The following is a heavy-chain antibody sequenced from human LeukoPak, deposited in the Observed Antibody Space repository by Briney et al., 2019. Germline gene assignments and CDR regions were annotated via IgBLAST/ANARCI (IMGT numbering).Heavy chain of an antibody. D-gene: IGHD3-10*01. CDR3: GRPLQRGSWTQRALDY. CDR1: GYTFTSYD. Sequence: ASVKVSCKASGYTFTSYDFNWLRQATGQGPEWMGWMNPNSGATGYAQKFQGRVTMTRSASINTAYMELTNLRSEDTAVYYCGRPLQRGSWTQRALDYWGQGTLVTVSS. CDR2: MNPNSGAT. V-gene: IGHV1-8*01. J-gene: IGHJ4*02.